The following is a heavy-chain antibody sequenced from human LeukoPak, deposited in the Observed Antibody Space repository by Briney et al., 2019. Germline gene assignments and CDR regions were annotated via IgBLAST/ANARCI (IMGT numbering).Heavy chain of an antibody. Sequence: PSETLSLTCAVYGGSFSGYYWSWIRQPPGXXLEWIGEINHSGSTNYNPSLKSRVTISVDTSKNQFSLKLSSVTAADTAVYYCARLKPRFDFWSGYPQYYFDYWGQGTLVTVSS. CDR2: INHSGST. V-gene: IGHV4-34*01. J-gene: IGHJ4*02. D-gene: IGHD3-3*01. CDR1: GGSFSGYY. CDR3: ARLKPRFDFWSGYPQYYFDY.